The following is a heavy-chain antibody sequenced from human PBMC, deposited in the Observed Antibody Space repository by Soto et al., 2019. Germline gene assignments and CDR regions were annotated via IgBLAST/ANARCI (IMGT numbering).Heavy chain of an antibody. J-gene: IGHJ4*02. V-gene: IGHV4-34*01. CDR3: ARGSGIVALPAELEDVKYDY. Sequence: QVQLQQWGAGLVKPSETLSLSCAVYGQSFSGHSWAWIRQPPGKGLEWIGEINESGSTYYNPSLKSRVTISTDTSKNQFSLKLSSVRAADTAAYFCARGSGIVALPAELEDVKYDYWGQGTLVNVSS. CDR2: INESGST. D-gene: IGHD1-1*01. CDR1: GQSFSGHS.